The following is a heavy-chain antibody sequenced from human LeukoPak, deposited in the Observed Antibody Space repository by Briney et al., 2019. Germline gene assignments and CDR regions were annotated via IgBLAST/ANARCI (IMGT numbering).Heavy chain of an antibody. CDR2: MQYDSYNE. J-gene: IGHJ5*02. CDR3: AKDEAGSYHKRFDA. CDR1: GFAFSSYG. D-gene: IGHD3-10*01. V-gene: IGHV3-30*02. Sequence: GGSLRLSCAASGFAFSSYGMHWVRQAPGKGLEWVTFMQYDSYNEYYAESVKGRFTISRDNSKNTLFLHMNSLRVGDTAVYYCAKDEAGSYHKRFDAWGQGTLVTVSS.